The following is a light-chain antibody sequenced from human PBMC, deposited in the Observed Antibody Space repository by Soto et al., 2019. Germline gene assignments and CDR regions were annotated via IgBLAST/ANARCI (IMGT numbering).Light chain of an antibody. CDR1: QSISSY. V-gene: IGKV1-39*01. Sequence: DIQMTQSPSSLSASVGDRVTITCRAIQSISSYLNWYQQKPGKAPKLLIYAASSLQSGVPSRFSGSGSGTDFTLTINSLQPEDFATYSCQQSYNSPQTFGQGTKVDIK. CDR3: QQSYNSPQT. CDR2: AAS. J-gene: IGKJ1*01.